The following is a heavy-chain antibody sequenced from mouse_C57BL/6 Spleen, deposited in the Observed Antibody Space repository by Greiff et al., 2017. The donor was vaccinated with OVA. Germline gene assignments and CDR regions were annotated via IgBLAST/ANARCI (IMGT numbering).Heavy chain of an antibody. CDR1: GYTFTSYW. CDR2: IYPSDSET. V-gene: IGHV1-61*01. J-gene: IGHJ1*03. D-gene: IGHD1-1*01. CDR3: ARRGYYGSLWYFDV. Sequence: QVQLQQPGAELVRPGSSVKLSCKASGYTFTSYWMDWVKQRPGQGLEWIGNIYPSDSETHYNQKFKDKATLTVDKSSSTAYMQLSSLTSEDSAVYYCARRGYYGSLWYFDVWGTGTTVTVSS.